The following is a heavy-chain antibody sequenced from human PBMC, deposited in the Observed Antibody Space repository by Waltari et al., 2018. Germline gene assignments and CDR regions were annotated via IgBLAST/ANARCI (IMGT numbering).Heavy chain of an antibody. CDR2: ISGSGGST. CDR1: GFTFSSYA. V-gene: IGHV3-23*01. CDR3: AKDRSSWPRLPDY. D-gene: IGHD6-13*01. Sequence: EVQLLESGGGLVQPGGSPRLSCAASGFTFSSYAMRWVRQAPGKGLEWVSGISGSGGSTYYADSVKGRFTISRDNSKNTLYLQMNSLRAEDTAVYYCAKDRSSWPRLPDYWGQGTLVTVSS. J-gene: IGHJ4*02.